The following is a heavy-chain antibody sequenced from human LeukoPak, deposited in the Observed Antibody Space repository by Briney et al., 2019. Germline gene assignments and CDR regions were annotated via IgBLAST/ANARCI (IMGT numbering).Heavy chain of an antibody. CDR2: IYYSGST. CDR1: GGSISSSSYY. Sequence: IPSETLSLTCTVSGGSISSSSYYWGWIRQPPGKGLEWIGSIYYSGSTYYNPSLKSRVTISVDTSKNQFSLKLSSVTAADTAVYYCARHLAYGFDYYYGMDVWGQGTTVTVSS. V-gene: IGHV4-39*01. D-gene: IGHD3-10*01. J-gene: IGHJ6*02. CDR3: ARHLAYGFDYYYGMDV.